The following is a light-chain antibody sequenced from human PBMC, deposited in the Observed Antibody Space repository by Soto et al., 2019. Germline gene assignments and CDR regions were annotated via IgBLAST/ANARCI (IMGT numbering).Light chain of an antibody. V-gene: IGKV4-1*01. J-gene: IGKJ4*01. CDR2: WAS. Sequence: DIVMTQSPDSLAVSLGERATINCKSSQSVFYTSNNKDYLAWYQQKPGQPPKLLIYWASTRDSGVPDRFSGSGSGTDFTLTISSRQAEDVSVYYCQQHYSTPLTFGGGTKVEI. CDR3: QQHYSTPLT. CDR1: QSVFYTSNNKDY.